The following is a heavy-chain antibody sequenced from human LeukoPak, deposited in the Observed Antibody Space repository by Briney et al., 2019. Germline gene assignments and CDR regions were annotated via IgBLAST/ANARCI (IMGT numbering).Heavy chain of an antibody. CDR2: ISYSGST. V-gene: IGHV4-59*01. J-gene: IGHJ4*02. CDR3: ARVSPRSIAARGSFDY. D-gene: IGHD6-6*01. CDR1: GGSINTYY. Sequence: SETLSLTCTVSGGSINTYYWSWIRQPPGKGLEWIGYISYSGSTNYNPSLKSRVTMSVDTSKSQFSLRLSSVTAADTAVYYCARVSPRSIAARGSFDYWGQGTLVTVSS.